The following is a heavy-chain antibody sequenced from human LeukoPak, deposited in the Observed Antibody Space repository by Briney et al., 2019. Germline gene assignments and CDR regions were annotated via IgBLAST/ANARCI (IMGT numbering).Heavy chain of an antibody. Sequence: SVKVSCKLSGGTFTRDAISWVRLAPGEGLEWMGRILPLLSTKNYARKFQGRVTLTADKSTGTAYMELSSLRSEDTAIYYCARGLDWNDLHLDVWGKGTTVIVSS. D-gene: IGHD1-1*01. CDR3: ARGLDWNDLHLDV. CDR2: ILPLLSTK. V-gene: IGHV1-69*04. CDR1: GGTFTRDA. J-gene: IGHJ6*04.